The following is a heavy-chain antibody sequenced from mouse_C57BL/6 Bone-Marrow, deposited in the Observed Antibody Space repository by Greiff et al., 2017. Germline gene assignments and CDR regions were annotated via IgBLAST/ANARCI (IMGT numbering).Heavy chain of an antibody. J-gene: IGHJ2*01. CDR1: GFNIKDDC. Sequence: VQLQQSGAELVRPGASVKLSCTASGFNIKDDCMHWVKQRPEQGLEWIGWIDPENGDTEYASKFQGKATITADTSSNTAYLQLSSLTAEDTAVYYCTTNWDGVDYWGQGTTLTVSS. D-gene: IGHD4-1*01. CDR3: TTNWDGVDY. V-gene: IGHV14-4*01. CDR2: IDPENGDT.